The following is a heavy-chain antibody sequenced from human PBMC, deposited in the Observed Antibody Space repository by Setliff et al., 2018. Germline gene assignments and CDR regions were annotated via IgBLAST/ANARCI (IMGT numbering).Heavy chain of an antibody. CDR2: ISGSGGST. J-gene: IGHJ6*03. V-gene: IGHV3-23*01. Sequence: PGGSLRLSCAASGFTFTSYAMNWVRQAPGKGLEWVSAISGSGGSTDYADSVNGRFTISRDNSKNTLYLQMNSLRAEDTAVYYCARAIAAAHYYYYYMDVWGKGTTVTVSS. D-gene: IGHD6-13*01. CDR3: ARAIAAAHYYYYYMDV. CDR1: GFTFTSYA.